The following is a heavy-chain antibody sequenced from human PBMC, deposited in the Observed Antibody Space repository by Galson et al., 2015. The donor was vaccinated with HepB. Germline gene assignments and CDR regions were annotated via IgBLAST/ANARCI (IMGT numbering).Heavy chain of an antibody. D-gene: IGHD2-21*01. V-gene: IGHV3-23*01. CDR2: ISGNGGST. CDR1: GFTFSAYA. J-gene: IGHJ4*02. Sequence: SLRLSCAASGFTFSAYAMSWVRQAPGKGLEWVSGISGNGGSTYYADSVKGRFTISRDNSKNTLYLQMNSLRAEDMAVYYCAKDPRSLTIAWGQGALVTVSS. CDR3: AKDPRSLTIA.